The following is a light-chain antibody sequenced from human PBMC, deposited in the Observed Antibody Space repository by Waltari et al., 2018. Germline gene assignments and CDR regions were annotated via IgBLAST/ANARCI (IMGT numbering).Light chain of an antibody. CDR3: AAWDDSLSVSYV. Sequence: QSVLTQLHSTSGTPGQRVSISCSGSSSNIGNNYVFWYQHLPGTAPKLLIYRNNQRPPGVPDRFSGSKSGTSASLAISGLRPEDEATYYCAAWDDSLSVSYVFGTGTKVTVL. J-gene: IGLJ1*01. CDR1: SSNIGNNY. CDR2: RNN. V-gene: IGLV1-47*01.